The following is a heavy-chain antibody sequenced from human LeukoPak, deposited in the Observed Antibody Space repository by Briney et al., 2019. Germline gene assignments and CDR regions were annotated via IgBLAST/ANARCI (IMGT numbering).Heavy chain of an antibody. CDR2: IYPGGST. Sequence: SETLSLTCTVSGGSISSYYWSWIRQPAGKGLEWIGRIYPGGSTNYNPSLKSRVTMSVDASQKQLSLKLSSVTAADTAVYYCARAVLDSSSWEYYFDYWGQGTLATVSS. D-gene: IGHD6-13*01. J-gene: IGHJ4*02. V-gene: IGHV4-4*07. CDR3: ARAVLDSSSWEYYFDY. CDR1: GGSISSYY.